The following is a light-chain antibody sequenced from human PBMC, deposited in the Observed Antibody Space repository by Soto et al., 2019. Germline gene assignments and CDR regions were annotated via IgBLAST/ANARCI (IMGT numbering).Light chain of an antibody. CDR1: QSISIN. Sequence: DIVMTQSPATLSVSPGERVTLSCRASQSISINLAWYQQKPGQAPRLLIYGASTRATGIPARLSGSGSGTEFTLTISSLQSEDFAVYYCQQFNNWPPWTFGPGTKVVIK. J-gene: IGKJ1*01. V-gene: IGKV3-15*01. CDR2: GAS. CDR3: QQFNNWPPWT.